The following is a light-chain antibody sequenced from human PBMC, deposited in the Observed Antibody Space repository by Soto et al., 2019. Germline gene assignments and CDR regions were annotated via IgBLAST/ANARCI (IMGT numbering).Light chain of an antibody. V-gene: IGKV1-33*01. CDR1: QDISNY. CDR3: QQYDNLPIT. J-gene: IGKJ5*01. CDR2: DAS. Sequence: DIQMTQSPASLSASVGDRVTITCQASQDISNYLKWYQQKPGKAPKLLIYDASNLETGVPSRFSGSGSGTHFTFTISSLQPEDIATYYCQQYDNLPITFGQGTRLEIK.